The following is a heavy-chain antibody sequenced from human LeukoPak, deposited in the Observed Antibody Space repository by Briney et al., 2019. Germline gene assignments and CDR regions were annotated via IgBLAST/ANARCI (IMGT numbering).Heavy chain of an antibody. J-gene: IGHJ4*02. V-gene: IGHV3-43*02. D-gene: IGHD6-19*01. CDR1: GFTFDNYA. CDR3: AKDIYSSGWYGY. CDR2: IRGSGGST. Sequence: GGSLRLSCAASGFTFDNYAMSWVRQAPGKGLEWVSTIRGSGGSTYYADSVKGRFTISRDNSKNSLYLQMNSLRTEDTALYYCAKDIYSSGWYGYWGQGTLVTVSS.